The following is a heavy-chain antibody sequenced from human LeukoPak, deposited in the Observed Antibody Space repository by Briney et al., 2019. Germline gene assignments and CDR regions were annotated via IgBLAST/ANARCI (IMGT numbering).Heavy chain of an antibody. CDR2: IKQDGSEK. CDR3: ARDGYDFWSGPRPYYFDY. Sequence: PGGSLRLSCAASGFTLSTYSMHWIRQAPGKGLEWVANIKQDGSEKYYVDSVKGRFTISRDNAKNSLYLQMNSLRAEDTAVYYCARDGYDFWSGPRPYYFDYWGQGTLVTVSS. V-gene: IGHV3-7*01. J-gene: IGHJ4*02. CDR1: GFTLSTYS. D-gene: IGHD3-3*01.